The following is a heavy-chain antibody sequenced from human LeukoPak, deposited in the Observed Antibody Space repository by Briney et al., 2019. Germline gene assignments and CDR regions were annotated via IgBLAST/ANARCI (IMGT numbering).Heavy chain of an antibody. J-gene: IGHJ6*03. Sequence: KSSETLSLTCTVSGGSISSYYWSWIRQPPGKGLEWIGYIYYSGSTSYNPSLKSRVTISVDTSKNQFSLKLSSVTAADTAVYYCARGSDPGIRDPLYYYYMDVWGKGTTVTVS. D-gene: IGHD2-21*02. V-gene: IGHV4-59*01. CDR1: GGSISSYY. CDR3: ARGSDPGIRDPLYYYYMDV. CDR2: IYYSGST.